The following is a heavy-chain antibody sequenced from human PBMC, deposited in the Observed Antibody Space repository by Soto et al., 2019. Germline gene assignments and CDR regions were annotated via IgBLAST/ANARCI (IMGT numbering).Heavy chain of an antibody. CDR2: IKSKTDGGTT. CDR3: TTDSLFTGQLVRMDN. CDR1: GFTFGDYA. Sequence: GGSLRLSCTASGFTFGDYAMSWFRQAPGKGLEWVGRIKSKTDGGTTDFAAPVKGRFAISRDDSRDVVYMEMYSLKTDDTAVYFCTTDSLFTGQLVRMDNWGHGTLVTVSS. D-gene: IGHD3-9*01. V-gene: IGHV3-15*01. J-gene: IGHJ4*01.